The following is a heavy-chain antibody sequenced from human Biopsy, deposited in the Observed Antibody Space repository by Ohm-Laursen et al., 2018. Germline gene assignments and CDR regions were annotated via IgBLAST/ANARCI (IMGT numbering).Heavy chain of an antibody. J-gene: IGHJ5*02. CDR2: VYNSGTT. V-gene: IGHV4-31*03. CDR3: ARHPTGFWFDP. CDR1: GGSITSSGYW. Sequence: TLSLTCPVSGGSITSSGYWWSWIRQRPGKGLEWIGYVYNSGTTYFNPSLKSRLTISIDTSKNQFSLKLTSVTAADTAVYYCARHPTGFWFDPWGQGTLVIVSS.